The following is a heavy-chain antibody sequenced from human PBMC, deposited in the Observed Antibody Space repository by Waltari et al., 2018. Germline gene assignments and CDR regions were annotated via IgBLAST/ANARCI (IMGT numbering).Heavy chain of an antibody. Sequence: QLQLQESGPGLVKPSETLSLTCTVSGGSISSSSYYWGWIRQPPGKGLEWIGSIYYSGSTYYNPSLKSRFTISVDTSKNQFSLKLISVTAADTAVYYCASHRSLYGGNSGLAFDIWGQGTMVTVSS. V-gene: IGHV4-39*01. D-gene: IGHD2-21*02. CDR1: GGSISSSSYY. J-gene: IGHJ3*02. CDR2: IYYSGST. CDR3: ASHRSLYGGNSGLAFDI.